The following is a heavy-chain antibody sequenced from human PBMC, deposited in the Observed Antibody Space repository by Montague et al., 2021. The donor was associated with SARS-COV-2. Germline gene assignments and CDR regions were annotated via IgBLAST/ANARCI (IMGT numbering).Heavy chain of an antibody. CDR2: ICDGVRRI. J-gene: IGHJ2*01. V-gene: IGHV3-74*01. CDR1: GFNFPRYC. D-gene: IGHD2-21*02. Sequence: SLRLSCAASGFNFPRYCMHWVRQSPGQGLEWVARICDGVRRISYADSVKDRFTVSRDNAKNTLSLQMNNLSGEDTAVYYCVRDGGDDKHDWWFDLWGRGTPVTVSS. CDR3: VRDGGDDKHDWWFDL.